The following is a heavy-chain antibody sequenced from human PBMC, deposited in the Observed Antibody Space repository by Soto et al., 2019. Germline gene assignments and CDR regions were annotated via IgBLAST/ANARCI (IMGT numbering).Heavy chain of an antibody. V-gene: IGHV2-5*02. CDR1: GFSLSTNGVG. J-gene: IGHJ5*02. CDR2: IYWDGDK. Sequence: QITLKESGRTLVKPTQTLTLTCTFSGFSLSTNGVGVGWIRQPPGKALEWLALIYWDGDKRYSPSLKSRLTVTKDSSNHQVVLTMSHMDPVDTATYYCAHIATYYQFDWFDPWGQGILVTVSS. D-gene: IGHD3-10*01. CDR3: AHIATYYQFDWFDP.